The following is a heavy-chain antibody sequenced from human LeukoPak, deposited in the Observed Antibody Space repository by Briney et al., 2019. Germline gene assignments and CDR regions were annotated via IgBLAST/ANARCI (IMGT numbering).Heavy chain of an antibody. D-gene: IGHD3-3*02. V-gene: IGHV4-30-4*01. CDR1: GGSISSYY. CDR2: IYYSGSA. Sequence: PSETLSLTCTVSGGSISSYYWNWIRQPPGKGLEWIGFIYYSGSAYYNPSLKSRVIISVDTSKNQFSLNLSSVTAADTAVYFCARGLARFYGAASDFWGQGTLVTVSS. J-gene: IGHJ4*02. CDR3: ARGLARFYGAASDF.